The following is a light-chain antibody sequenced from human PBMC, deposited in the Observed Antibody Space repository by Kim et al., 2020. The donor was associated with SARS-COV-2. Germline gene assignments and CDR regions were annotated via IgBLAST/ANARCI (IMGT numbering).Light chain of an antibody. J-gene: IGKJ2*01. Sequence: ASVGDRVTITCRASQSISTYLNWYQQKPGKAPKVLTYATSTLQSGIPSRFSGSGSGTDFTLTISSLQPEDFATYYCQQSYTTPRTFGQGTKVEIK. CDR2: ATS. CDR3: QQSYTTPRT. CDR1: QSISTY. V-gene: IGKV1-39*01.